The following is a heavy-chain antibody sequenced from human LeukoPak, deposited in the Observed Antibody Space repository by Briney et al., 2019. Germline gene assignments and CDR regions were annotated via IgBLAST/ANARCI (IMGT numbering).Heavy chain of an antibody. V-gene: IGHV1-69*13. CDR3: ARGGELRDAFDI. CDR2: TIPIFGTA. D-gene: IGHD1-7*01. CDR1: VGTFSSYA. Sequence: ASVKVSCKASVGTFSSYAISWVRQAPGQGLEWMGGTIPIFGTANYAQKFQGRVTITADESTSTAYMELSSLRSEDTAVYYCARGGELRDAFDIWGQGTMVTVSS. J-gene: IGHJ3*02.